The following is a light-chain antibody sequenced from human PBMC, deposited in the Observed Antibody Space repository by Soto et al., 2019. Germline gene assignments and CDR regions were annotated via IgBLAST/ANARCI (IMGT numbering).Light chain of an antibody. CDR2: GAS. Sequence: ETLMTQSPATLSASPGERVTLSCRASQNINFNLAWYQQKPGQAPRVLIYGASSRASGIPDRFSGSGSGTDFNLTISSLEHDDFAFYYCQQYHNWPPLTFGGGTRVEIK. J-gene: IGKJ4*01. CDR1: QNINFN. V-gene: IGKV3D-15*01. CDR3: QQYHNWPPLT.